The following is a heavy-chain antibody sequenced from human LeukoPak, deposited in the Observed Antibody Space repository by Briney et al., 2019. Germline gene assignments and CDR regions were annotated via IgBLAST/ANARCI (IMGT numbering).Heavy chain of an antibody. CDR1: GFTFSDYY. CDR2: ISSSGSTI. V-gene: IGHV3-11*01. D-gene: IGHD4-23*01. CDR3: ARGDYGGKGPMAEGETFDI. J-gene: IGHJ3*02. Sequence: GGSLRLSCAASGFTFSDYYMSWIRQAPGKGLEWVSYISSSGSTIYYADSVKGRFTISRDNAKNSLYLQMNSLRAEDTAVYYCARGDYGGKGPMAEGETFDIWGQGTMVTVSS.